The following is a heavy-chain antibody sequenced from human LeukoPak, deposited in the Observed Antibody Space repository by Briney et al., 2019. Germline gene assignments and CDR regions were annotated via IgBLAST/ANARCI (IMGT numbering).Heavy chain of an antibody. J-gene: IGHJ4*02. CDR2: VNYSGGT. CDR3: ARAGSGGLLGDS. CDR1: GGSISSGDYY. V-gene: IGHV4-39*07. Sequence: SETLSLTCTVSGGSISSGDYYWSWIRQPPGKGLEWIGEVNYSGGTNYNPSLQSRVIVSIDTSKNQFSLRLSAVTAADTAVYYCARAGSGGLLGDSWGQGTLVTVPS. D-gene: IGHD3-16*02.